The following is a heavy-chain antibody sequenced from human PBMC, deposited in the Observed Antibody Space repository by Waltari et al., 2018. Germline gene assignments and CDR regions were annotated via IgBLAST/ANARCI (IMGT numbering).Heavy chain of an antibody. CDR3: ATTMVW. D-gene: IGHD3-10*01. Sequence: EVQLVESGGGLVKPGGSLELPGQPSGLPSGTYSMNWVRQAPGKGLEWVSSISSSSSYIYYADSVKGRFTISRDNAKNSLYLQMNSLRAEDTAVYYCATTMVWGGQGTLVTVSS. CDR1: GLPSGTYS. V-gene: IGHV3-21*01. J-gene: IGHJ4*02. CDR2: ISSSSSYI.